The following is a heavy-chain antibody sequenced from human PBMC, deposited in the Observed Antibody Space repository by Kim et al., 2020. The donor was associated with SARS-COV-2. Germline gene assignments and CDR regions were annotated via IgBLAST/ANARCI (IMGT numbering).Heavy chain of an antibody. J-gene: IGHJ5*02. CDR1: GFIFSGSP. V-gene: IGHV3-73*01. CDR2: IRTRVNNYAT. D-gene: IGHD2-15*01. Sequence: GGSLRLSCAASGFIFSGSPIYWVRQAPGKGLEWVGRIRTRVNNYATDYAASVAGRFTVSRDDSKNTSYLHMNSLRSEDAGVYYCTRLVVEWAGGFDPWGQGVPVIVSS. CDR3: TRLVVEWAGGFDP.